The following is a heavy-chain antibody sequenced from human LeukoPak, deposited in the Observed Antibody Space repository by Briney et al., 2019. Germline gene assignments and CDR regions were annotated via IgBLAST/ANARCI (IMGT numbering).Heavy chain of an antibody. D-gene: IGHD3-22*01. CDR3: ARAGLTTMYYYDSSGYFDY. CDR2: VYYSGSA. CDR1: GGSISGYY. Sequence: SETLSLTCTVSGGSISGYYWNWIRQPPGKGLEWIGYVYYSGSANYKPSLKSRVTISLDTSKNQFSLQLRSLTTADTAVYYCARAGLTTMYYYDSSGYFDYWGQGTLVTVSS. J-gene: IGHJ4*02. V-gene: IGHV4-59*01.